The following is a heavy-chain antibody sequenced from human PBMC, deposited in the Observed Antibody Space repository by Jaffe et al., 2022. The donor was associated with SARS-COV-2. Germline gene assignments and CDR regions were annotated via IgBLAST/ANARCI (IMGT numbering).Heavy chain of an antibody. V-gene: IGHV3-23*01. CDR1: GFTFSRYA. CDR3: AKATWGQFEN. Sequence: EVQLLESGGGWVQPGGSLRLSCAASGFTFSRYAMTWVRQPPGKGLEWVLDISPSGDTTYYTDSVKGRFTISRDNSKDTLLLQMNSLRAEDTAVYYCAKATWGQFENWGQGTLVTVSS. CDR2: ISPSGDTT. D-gene: IGHD7-27*01. J-gene: IGHJ4*02.